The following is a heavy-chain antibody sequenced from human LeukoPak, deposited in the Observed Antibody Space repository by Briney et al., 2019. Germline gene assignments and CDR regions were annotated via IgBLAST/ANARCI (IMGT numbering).Heavy chain of an antibody. CDR3: ARVEITLVRGYDY. V-gene: IGHV3-30*03. J-gene: IGHJ4*02. Sequence: GGSLRLSCAASGFTFSSYGMHWVRQAPGKGLEWVAVISYDGSNKYYADSVKGRFTISRDNSKNTLYLQMGSLRPEDMAVYYCARVEITLVRGYDYWGRGTLVTVSS. D-gene: IGHD3-10*01. CDR2: ISYDGSNK. CDR1: GFTFSSYG.